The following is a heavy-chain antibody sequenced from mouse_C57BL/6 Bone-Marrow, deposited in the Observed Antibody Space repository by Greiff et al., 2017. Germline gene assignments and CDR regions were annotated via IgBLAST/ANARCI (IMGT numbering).Heavy chain of an antibody. V-gene: IGHV14-3*01. CDR1: GFNIKNPY. Sequence: EVQLQQSVAELVRPGASVKLSCTASGFNIKNPYMHWVKQRPEQGLEWIGRIDPANGNTKYAPKFQGKATITADTSSNTAYLQLSSLTSEDTAIYYCARLRLGVWGTGTTVTVSS. CDR2: IDPANGNT. J-gene: IGHJ1*03. CDR3: ARLRLGV. D-gene: IGHD2-12*01.